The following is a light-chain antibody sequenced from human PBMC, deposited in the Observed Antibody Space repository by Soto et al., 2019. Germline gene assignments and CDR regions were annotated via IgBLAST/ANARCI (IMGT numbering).Light chain of an antibody. CDR1: QSISTW. Sequence: DIQLTQSASTLSASVGDRVTITCWASQSISTWLAWYQQKSGTAPKLLMYEASRLESGVPSRFSGSGYGTEFNLTISSLQTDDFATYYCQQYESYPLTFGGGTKVDIK. V-gene: IGKV1-5*01. J-gene: IGKJ4*01. CDR3: QQYESYPLT. CDR2: EAS.